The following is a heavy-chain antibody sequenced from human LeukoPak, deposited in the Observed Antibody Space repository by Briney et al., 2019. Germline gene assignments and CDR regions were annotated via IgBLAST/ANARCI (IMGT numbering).Heavy chain of an antibody. CDR1: GGSISSSSYY. D-gene: IGHD3-3*01. CDR2: IYYSGST. CDR3: AIYYDFWSGLDY. V-gene: IGHV4-39*01. J-gene: IGHJ4*02. Sequence: PSETLSLTCTVSGGSISSSSYYWGWIRQPPGKGLEWIGSIYYSGSTYYNPSLKSRVTISVDTSKNQFSLKLSSVTAADTAVYYCAIYYDFWSGLDYWGQGTLVTVSS.